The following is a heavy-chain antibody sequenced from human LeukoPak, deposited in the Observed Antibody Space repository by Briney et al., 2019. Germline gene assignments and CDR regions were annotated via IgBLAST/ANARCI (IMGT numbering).Heavy chain of an antibody. CDR1: GFTFSSYH. CDR2: ISYDGTKK. CDR3: ARCTTGRTFGSLREIKRSREIDY. V-gene: IGHV3-30*03. D-gene: IGHD1-1*01. J-gene: IGHJ4*02. Sequence: PGGSLRLSCAASGFTFSSYHMHWVRHAPGKGLEWVAMISYDGTKKYYADSLQGRVTISRGNSKNTLYLQMNSLRVEDTAVYYCARCTTGRTFGSLREIKRSREIDYWGQGTLVTVSS.